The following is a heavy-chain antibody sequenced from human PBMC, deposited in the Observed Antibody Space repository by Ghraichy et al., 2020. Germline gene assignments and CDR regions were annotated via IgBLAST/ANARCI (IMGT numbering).Heavy chain of an antibody. V-gene: IGHV3-21*01. CDR2: ISSSSSYI. CDR1: GFTFSSYS. CDR3: AREYDILTGYYYYYYGMDV. D-gene: IGHD3-9*01. Sequence: GGSLRLSCAASGFTFSSYSMNWVRQAPGKGLEWVSSISSSSSYIYYADSVKGRFTISRDNAKNSLYLQMNSLRAEDTAVYYCAREYDILTGYYYYYYGMDVWGQGTTVTVSS. J-gene: IGHJ6*02.